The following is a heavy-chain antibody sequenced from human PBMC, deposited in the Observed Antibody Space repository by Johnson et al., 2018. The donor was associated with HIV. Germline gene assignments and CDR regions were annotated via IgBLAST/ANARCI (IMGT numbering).Heavy chain of an antibody. CDR3: ARDGRDLVTRGGFDV. CDR1: GFTFSTNW. CDR2: ISWDGGST. D-gene: IGHD5-18*01. Sequence: VQLVESGGDLVQPGGSLRLSCVGSGFTFSTNWMHWVRQAPGKGLEWVSLISWDGGSTYYADSVKGRFTISRDNSKNTLYLQRNSLRPEDTAVYYCARDGRDLVTRGGFDVWGPGTVVTVSS. V-gene: IGHV3-74*01. J-gene: IGHJ3*01.